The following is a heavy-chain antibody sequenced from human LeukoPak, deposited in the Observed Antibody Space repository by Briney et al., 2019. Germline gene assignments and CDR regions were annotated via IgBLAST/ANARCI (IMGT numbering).Heavy chain of an antibody. J-gene: IGHJ4*02. Sequence: GGSLRLSCAASGFTFSSYAMSWVRQAPGKGLESVSAISGSGGSTYYADSVKGRFTISRDNSKNTLYLQMNSLRAEDTAVYYCANYSGSSRWFDYWGQGTLVTVSS. V-gene: IGHV3-23*01. D-gene: IGHD6-13*01. CDR2: ISGSGGST. CDR1: GFTFSSYA. CDR3: ANYSGSSRWFDY.